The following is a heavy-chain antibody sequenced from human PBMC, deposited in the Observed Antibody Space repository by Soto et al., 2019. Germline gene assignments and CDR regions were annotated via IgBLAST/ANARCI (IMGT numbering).Heavy chain of an antibody. Sequence: SVKVSCKASGFTFTSSAMQWVRQARGQRLEWIGWIGADNGNTNYAQKFQGRVTITTDTSTSTAYMELRGLRSDDTAVYYCARLKIVVVPAATRGDWFDPWGQGTLVTVSS. V-gene: IGHV1-58*02. CDR1: GFTFTSSA. CDR3: ARLKIVVVPAATRGDWFDP. J-gene: IGHJ5*02. D-gene: IGHD2-2*01. CDR2: IGADNGNT.